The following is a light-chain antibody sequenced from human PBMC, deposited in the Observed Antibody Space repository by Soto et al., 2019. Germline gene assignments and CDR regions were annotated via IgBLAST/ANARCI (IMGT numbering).Light chain of an antibody. CDR3: QQYNVWPIT. CDR1: QSVSSN. J-gene: IGKJ4*02. Sequence: EIVMTQSPATLSVSPGESATLSCRASQSVSSNLAWYQQKPGQTPKLLIYVASTRATGIPARFSGSGSGTEVTLTISSLQSEDFEVYYCQQYNVWPITFGGGTKVEFK. CDR2: VAS. V-gene: IGKV3-15*01.